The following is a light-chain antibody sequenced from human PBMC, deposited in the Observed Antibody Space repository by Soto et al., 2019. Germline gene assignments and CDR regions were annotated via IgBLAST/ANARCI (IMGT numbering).Light chain of an antibody. J-gene: IGLJ1*01. V-gene: IGLV1-40*01. CDR1: SPNIGAGCG. CDR3: QSYDSSLSASYV. CDR2: GNT. Sequence: QSVLTQPPSVSGAPGQRVTTSCTGCSPNIGAGCGGHWYQHLPGKAPKLLIYGNTNRPSGVPDRFSGSKSGTSASLAITGLQAEDEDDYYCQSYDSSLSASYVFGGGTKVTVL.